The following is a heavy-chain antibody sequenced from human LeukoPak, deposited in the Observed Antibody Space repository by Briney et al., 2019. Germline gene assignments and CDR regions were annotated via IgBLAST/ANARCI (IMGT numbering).Heavy chain of an antibody. CDR1: GGSFSGYY. D-gene: IGHD6-13*01. CDR3: ARGRHSSSWYYFDY. Sequence: SEILSLTCAVYGGSFSGYYWSWIRQPPGKGLEWIGEINHSGSTNYNPSLKSRVTISVDTSKNQFSLKLSSVTAADTAVYYCARGRHSSSWYYFDYWGQGTLVTVSS. V-gene: IGHV4-34*01. CDR2: INHSGST. J-gene: IGHJ4*02.